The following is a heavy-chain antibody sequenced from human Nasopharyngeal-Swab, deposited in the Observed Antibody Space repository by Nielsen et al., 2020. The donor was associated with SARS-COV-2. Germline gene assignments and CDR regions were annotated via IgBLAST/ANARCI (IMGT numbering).Heavy chain of an antibody. Sequence: GESLKISCAASGFTFSDYYMSWIRPAPGKGLEWVSYISSGSSYTNYADSLKGRFTISRDNAKNSLYLQMNSLRAEDTAVYYCARLRSSSFGDLEYFDYWGQGTLVTVSS. J-gene: IGHJ4*02. CDR2: ISSGSSYT. CDR3: ARLRSSSFGDLEYFDY. CDR1: GFTFSDYY. D-gene: IGHD6-6*01. V-gene: IGHV3-11*06.